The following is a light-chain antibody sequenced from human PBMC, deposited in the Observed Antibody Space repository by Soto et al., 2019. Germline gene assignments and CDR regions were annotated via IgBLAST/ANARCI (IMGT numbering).Light chain of an antibody. J-gene: IGLJ1*01. V-gene: IGLV1-51*02. CDR1: SSNIGNNY. CDR2: ENS. Sequence: QSVLTQPPSVSAAPGQEVTISCSGSSSNIGNNYASWYQQLPGTVPKLLIYENSKRPSGISDRFSGSKSGTSATLGITGLQTGDEADYYCGTWDNSLNVYVFGTGTKVTVL. CDR3: GTWDNSLNVYV.